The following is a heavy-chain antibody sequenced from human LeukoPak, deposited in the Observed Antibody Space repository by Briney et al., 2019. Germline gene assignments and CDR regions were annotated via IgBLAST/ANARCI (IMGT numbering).Heavy chain of an antibody. D-gene: IGHD6-19*01. J-gene: IGHJ2*01. CDR3: ARAGSDWDTSWYFDL. V-gene: IGHV4-59*01. CDR1: GGSISNYY. Sequence: SETLSLTCTVSGGSISNYYWNWIRQPPGKGLEWVGYIYYSGTTDYNPSLKSRVTMSVDTSKNQSSLSLSSVTAADTAVYYCARAGSDWDTSWYFDLWGRGTLVTVSS. CDR2: IYYSGTT.